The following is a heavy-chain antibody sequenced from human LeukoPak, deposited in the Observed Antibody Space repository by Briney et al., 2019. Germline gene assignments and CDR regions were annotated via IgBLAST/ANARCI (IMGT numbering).Heavy chain of an antibody. D-gene: IGHD5-18*01. J-gene: IGHJ4*02. V-gene: IGHV3-7*04. CDR1: GFTFSGYW. CDR3: ARDRIQLWSHDY. CDR2: IKPDGSDK. Sequence: GALRLSCAASGFTFSGYWMSWVRQAPGKGLEWVANIKPDGSDKYYVDSVKGRYTISRENAKNSLYLHMNSLRAEDTAVYYCARDRIQLWSHDYWGQGTLVTVSS.